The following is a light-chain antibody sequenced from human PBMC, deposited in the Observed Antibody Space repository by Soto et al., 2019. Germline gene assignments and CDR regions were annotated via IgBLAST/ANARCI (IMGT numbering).Light chain of an antibody. V-gene: IGKV3-11*01. CDR3: QQRGDWPPIT. J-gene: IGKJ5*01. CDR1: QSVSTF. Sequence: EIVLTQSPATLSLSPGERAILSCRPSQSVSTFLAWFQQKPGQPPRLLIYNASNRTTGIPARFSGSGSGTDFTLTISSLEPEDFAVYYCQQRGDWPPITFGQGTRLEIK. CDR2: NAS.